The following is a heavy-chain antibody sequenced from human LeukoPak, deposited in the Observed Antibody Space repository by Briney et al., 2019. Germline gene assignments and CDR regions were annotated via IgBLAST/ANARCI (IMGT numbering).Heavy chain of an antibody. D-gene: IGHD6-13*01. Sequence: SGPTLVKPTQTLTLTCTFSGFSLSTSGVGVGWIRQPPGKALEWLALIYWDDDKRYSPSLKSRLTITKDTSKNQVVLTMTNMDPVDTATYYCAHRNQIAAAGNNWFDPWGQGTLVTVSS. V-gene: IGHV2-5*02. J-gene: IGHJ5*02. CDR3: AHRNQIAAAGNNWFDP. CDR1: GFSLSTSGVG. CDR2: IYWDDDK.